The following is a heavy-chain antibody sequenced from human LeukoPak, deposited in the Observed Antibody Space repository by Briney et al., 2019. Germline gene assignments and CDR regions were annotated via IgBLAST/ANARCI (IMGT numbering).Heavy chain of an antibody. CDR3: ARAPRYSAPDY. Sequence: ASVNVSCKASGYSFSSYGISWVRQAPGQGLEWMGWISANNGDTNYTQKLQGRVTMTTDTSTSTAYMELRSLRSDDTAVHYCARAPRYSAPDYWGQGILVTVSS. J-gene: IGHJ4*02. V-gene: IGHV1-18*01. CDR1: GYSFSSYG. CDR2: ISANNGDT. D-gene: IGHD1-26*01.